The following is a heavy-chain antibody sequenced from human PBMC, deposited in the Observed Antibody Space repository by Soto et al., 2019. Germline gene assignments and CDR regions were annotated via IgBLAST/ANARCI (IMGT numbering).Heavy chain of an antibody. V-gene: IGHV4-30-4*01. CDR3: ARVVVTAIRTHYFDY. Sequence: QVQLQESGPGLVKPSQTLSLTCTVSGGSISSGDYYWSWIRQPPGKVLEWIGYIYYSGSTYYNPSLNSRVTISVDTSKNQFSLKLSSVTAADTAVYYCARVVVTAIRTHYFDYWGQGTMVTVSS. J-gene: IGHJ4*02. D-gene: IGHD2-21*02. CDR1: GGSISSGDYY. CDR2: IYYSGST.